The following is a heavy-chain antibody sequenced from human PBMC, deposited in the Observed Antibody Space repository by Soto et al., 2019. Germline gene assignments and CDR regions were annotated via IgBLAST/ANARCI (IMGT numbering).Heavy chain of an antibody. CDR3: ARHRGIEYSSSRRYTGAWFDP. CDR1: GYTFTSYG. Sequence: GASVKVSCKASGYTFTSYGISWVRQAPGQGLEWMGWISAYNGNTNYAQKLQGRVTMTTDTSTSTAYMELRSLRSDDTAVYYCARHRGIEYSSSRRYTGAWFDPWGQGTLVTVSS. J-gene: IGHJ5*02. V-gene: IGHV1-18*01. CDR2: ISAYNGNT. D-gene: IGHD6-13*01.